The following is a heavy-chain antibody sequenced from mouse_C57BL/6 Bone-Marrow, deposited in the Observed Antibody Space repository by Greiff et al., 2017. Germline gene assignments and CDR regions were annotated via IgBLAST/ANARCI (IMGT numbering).Heavy chain of an antibody. V-gene: IGHV14-4*01. J-gene: IGHJ2*01. CDR3: TTTTTVVGGGY. Sequence: EVQLQQSGAELVRPGASVKLSCTASGFNIKDDYMHWVKQRPEQGLEWIGWIDPENGDTEYASKFQGKATITADTSSNTAYLQLSSLTSEDTAVCDCTTTTTVVGGGYWGQGTTLTVSS. CDR1: GFNIKDDY. D-gene: IGHD1-1*01. CDR2: IDPENGDT.